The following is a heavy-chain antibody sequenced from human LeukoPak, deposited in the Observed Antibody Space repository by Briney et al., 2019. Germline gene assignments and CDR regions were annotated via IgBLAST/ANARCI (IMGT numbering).Heavy chain of an antibody. V-gene: IGHV4-39*07. CDR1: GGSISSSGYY. J-gene: IGHJ5*02. Sequence: SETLSLTCTVSGGSISSSGYYWGWIRQPPGKGLEWIGSIYYSGSTYYNPSLKSRVTISVDTSKNQFSLKLSSVTAADTAVYYCARDRLYIVGPPGWFDPWGQGTLSPSPQ. CDR2: IYYSGST. CDR3: ARDRLYIVGPPGWFDP. D-gene: IGHD1-26*01.